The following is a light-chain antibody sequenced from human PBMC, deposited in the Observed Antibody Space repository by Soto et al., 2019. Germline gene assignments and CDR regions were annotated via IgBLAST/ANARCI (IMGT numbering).Light chain of an antibody. CDR1: ESISSW. Sequence: DIQMTQSPSTLSASIGDRVVITCRASESISSWLAWYQQKPGKAPKLLIYDVSSLESGVPSRFSGSGSGTEFTLTISNLQPEDFATYYCQQANSFPIAFGQGTRLEIK. V-gene: IGKV1-5*01. CDR3: QQANSFPIA. J-gene: IGKJ5*01. CDR2: DVS.